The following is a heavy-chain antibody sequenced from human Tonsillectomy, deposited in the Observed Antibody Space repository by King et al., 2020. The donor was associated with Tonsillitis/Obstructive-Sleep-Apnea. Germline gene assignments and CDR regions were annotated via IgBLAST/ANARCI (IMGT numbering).Heavy chain of an antibody. V-gene: IGHV1-18*01. Sequence: QLVQSGAEVKKPGASVKVSCKASGYTFTNYGISWVRQAPGQGLEWMAWISAHNGHTNYAQKLQGRVTMTTDTSTSTAYMELRSLRSDDTAVYYCARDSMSHYYDSSGYYTFNYWGQGTRVTVSA. CDR1: GYTFTNYG. D-gene: IGHD3-22*01. CDR3: ARDSMSHYYDSSGYYTFNY. J-gene: IGHJ4*02. CDR2: ISAHNGHT.